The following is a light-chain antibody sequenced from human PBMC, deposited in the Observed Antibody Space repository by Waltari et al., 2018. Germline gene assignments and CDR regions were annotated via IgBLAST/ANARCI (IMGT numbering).Light chain of an antibody. J-gene: IGLJ3*02. Sequence: QTVVTQEPSLSVSPGGTVTLTCALSSGSLSTTSYATWYQQTPGQAPPTLVYTRNARCSGVPDRFSGSILGNTAALTITGAQADDESDYYCGLYMGSGIWVFGGGTRLTVL. CDR3: GLYMGSGIWV. V-gene: IGLV8-61*01. CDR1: SGSLSTTSY. CDR2: TRN.